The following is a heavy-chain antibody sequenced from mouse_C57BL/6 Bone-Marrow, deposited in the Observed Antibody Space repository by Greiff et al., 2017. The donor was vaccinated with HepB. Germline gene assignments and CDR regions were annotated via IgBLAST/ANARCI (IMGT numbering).Heavy chain of an antibody. CDR3: ASLRRDWYFDV. D-gene: IGHD2-12*01. Sequence: QVQLQQPGAELVRPGSSVKLSCKASGYTFTSYWMDWVKQRPGQGLEWIGNIYPSDSETHYNQKFKDKATLTVDKSSSTAYIQLSSLTSEDSAVYYCASLRRDWYFDVWGTGTTVTVSS. J-gene: IGHJ1*03. CDR2: IYPSDSET. V-gene: IGHV1-61*01. CDR1: GYTFTSYW.